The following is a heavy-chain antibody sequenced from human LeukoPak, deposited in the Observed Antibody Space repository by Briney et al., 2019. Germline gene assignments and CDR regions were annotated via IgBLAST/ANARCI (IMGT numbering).Heavy chain of an antibody. Sequence: GGSLRLSCAASGFTFSSYAMSWVRQAPGKGLEWVSAISGSGGSTYYADSVKGRFTISRDNSKNTLYLQMNSLRAEDTAVYYCAKGDKSITMVRGVIRHYYYYMDVWGKGTRSPSP. J-gene: IGHJ6*03. V-gene: IGHV3-23*01. D-gene: IGHD3-10*01. CDR3: AKGDKSITMVRGVIRHYYYYMDV. CDR1: GFTFSSYA. CDR2: ISGSGGST.